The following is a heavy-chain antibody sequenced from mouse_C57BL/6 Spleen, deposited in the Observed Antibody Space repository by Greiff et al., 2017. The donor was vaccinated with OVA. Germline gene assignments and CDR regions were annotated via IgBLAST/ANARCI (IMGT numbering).Heavy chain of an antibody. CDR2: ISDGGSYT. CDR3: ARRGGDYGYFDV. CDR1: GFTFSSYA. V-gene: IGHV5-4*01. Sequence: EVQGVESGGGLVKPGGSLKLSCAASGFTFSSYAMSWVRQTPEKRLEWVATISDGGSYTYYPDNVKGRFTISRDNAKNNLYLQMSHLKSEDTAMYYCARRGGDYGYFDVWGTGTTVTVSS. J-gene: IGHJ1*03.